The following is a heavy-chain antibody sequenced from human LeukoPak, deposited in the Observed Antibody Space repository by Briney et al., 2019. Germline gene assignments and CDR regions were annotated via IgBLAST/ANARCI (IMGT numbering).Heavy chain of an antibody. V-gene: IGHV1-69*05. CDR3: ARGVVRGYSYGYFDY. D-gene: IGHD5-18*01. CDR1: GYTFTGYY. CDR2: IIPIFGTA. J-gene: IGHJ4*02. Sequence: SVKVSCKASGYTFTGYYMHWVRQAPGQGLEWMGGIIPIFGTANYAQKFQGRVTITTDESTSTAYMELSSLRSEDTAVYYCARGVVRGYSYGYFDYWGQGTLVTVSS.